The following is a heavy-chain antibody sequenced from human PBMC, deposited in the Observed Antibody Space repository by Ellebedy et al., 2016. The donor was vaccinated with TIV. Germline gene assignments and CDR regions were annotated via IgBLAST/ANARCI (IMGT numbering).Heavy chain of an antibody. V-gene: IGHV4-39*07. CDR2: IYYSGST. Sequence: SETLSLTXTVSGGSISSSSYYWGWIRQPPGKGLEWIGSIYYSGSTYYNPSLKSRVTISVDTSKNQFSLKLSSVTAADTAVYYCARDEYSGYEDYWGQGTLVTVSS. J-gene: IGHJ4*02. CDR3: ARDEYSGYEDY. CDR1: GGSISSSSYY. D-gene: IGHD5-12*01.